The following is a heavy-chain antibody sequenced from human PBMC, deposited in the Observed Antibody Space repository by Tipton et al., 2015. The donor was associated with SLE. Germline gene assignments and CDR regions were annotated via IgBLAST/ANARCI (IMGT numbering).Heavy chain of an antibody. D-gene: IGHD3-22*01. CDR1: GGSISSHY. V-gene: IGHV4-59*11. CDR3: ARDLLRDSSGYHLDY. Sequence: TLSLTCTVSGGSISSHYWSWFRQPPGKGLEWIGYIYYSGGTNYNPSLKSRVTISVDTSKNQFSLKLSSVTAADTAVYYCARDLLRDSSGYHLDYWGQGTLVTVSS. J-gene: IGHJ4*02. CDR2: IYYSGGT.